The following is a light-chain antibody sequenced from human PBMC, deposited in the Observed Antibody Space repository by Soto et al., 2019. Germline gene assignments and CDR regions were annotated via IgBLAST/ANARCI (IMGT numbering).Light chain of an antibody. CDR3: QAWDSNPAHVV. V-gene: IGLV3-1*01. Sequence: SYELTQPPSVSVSPGQTASITCSGDKLGDKYTSWYQQKPGQSPLLVIYEDKKRPSGIPERFSGSTSGNTATLTISGTQAMDEADYYSQAWDSNPAHVVIGGGTKLTVL. J-gene: IGLJ2*01. CDR2: EDK. CDR1: KLGDKY.